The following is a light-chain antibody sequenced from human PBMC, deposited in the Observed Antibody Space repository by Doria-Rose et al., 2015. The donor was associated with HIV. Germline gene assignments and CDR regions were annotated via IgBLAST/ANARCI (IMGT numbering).Light chain of an antibody. CDR3: QQFDSLPRT. J-gene: IGKJ1*01. CDR2: GAS. Sequence: TQSPSFLSASVGVRVTITCRASQGISRYLAWYQQKPGKAPTLLIFGASTLQSGVPSRFSGSGSGTEFTLTISSLQPEDFATYYCQQFDSLPRTFGQGTKVEL. V-gene: IGKV1-9*01. CDR1: QGISRY.